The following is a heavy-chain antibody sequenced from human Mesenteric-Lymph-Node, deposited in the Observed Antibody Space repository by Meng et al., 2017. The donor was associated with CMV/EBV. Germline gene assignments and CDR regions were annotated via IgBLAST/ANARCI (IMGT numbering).Heavy chain of an antibody. J-gene: IGHJ6*02. D-gene: IGHD4/OR15-4a*01. CDR1: GFTFNSYW. V-gene: IGHV3-74*01. CDR2: INSDGSYT. Sequence: GGSLRLSCAASGFTFNSYWMHWVRQAPGKGPVWVSRINSDGSYTSYADSVKGRFTISRDNAKNTLYLQMNSLRAEDTAVYYCARKSVRVPKTHYYYYGMDVWGQGTTVTVSS. CDR3: ARKSVRVPKTHYYYYGMDV.